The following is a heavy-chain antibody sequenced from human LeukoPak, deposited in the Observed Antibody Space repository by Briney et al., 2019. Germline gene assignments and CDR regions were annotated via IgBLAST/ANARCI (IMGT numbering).Heavy chain of an antibody. CDR1: GFTFSNYW. Sequence: GGSLRLSCAASGFTFSNYWMSWVRQAPGKGLEWVANIKQDGSEKYYVDSVKGRFTISRDNAKNSLYLQMNSLRAEDRAVYYCASHYGDYSPGIEYWGQGAQVTVS. J-gene: IGHJ4*02. CDR2: IKQDGSEK. D-gene: IGHD4-17*01. V-gene: IGHV3-7*03. CDR3: ASHYGDYSPGIEY.